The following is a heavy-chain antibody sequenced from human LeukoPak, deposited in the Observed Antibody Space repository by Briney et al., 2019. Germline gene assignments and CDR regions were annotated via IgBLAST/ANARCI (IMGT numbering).Heavy chain of an antibody. Sequence: KPSETLSLTCAVSGASISSSGYYLGWIRQPPGKGLEWIGNIYYTGSTYYNASLQSRVTISIDTSKNQFPLRRNSVTAADTAMYYCVKSGGYGLIDYWGQGTLVTVSS. J-gene: IGHJ4*02. D-gene: IGHD1-26*01. CDR3: VKSGGYGLIDY. V-gene: IGHV4-39*01. CDR1: GASISSSGYY. CDR2: IYYTGST.